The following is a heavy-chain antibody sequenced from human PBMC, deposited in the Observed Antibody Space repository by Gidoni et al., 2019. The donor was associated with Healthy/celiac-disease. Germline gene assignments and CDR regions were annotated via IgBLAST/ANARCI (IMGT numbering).Heavy chain of an antibody. CDR3: ARDPNYANIVATSIDY. V-gene: IGHV3-21*01. J-gene: IGHJ4*02. Sequence: EVQLVESGGGLVKPGGSLRLSCAASGFTFSSYSMNWVRQAPGKGLEWVSSISSSSSYIYYADSVKGRFTISRDNAKNSLYLQMNSLRAEDTAVYYCARDPNYANIVATSIDYWGQGTLVTVSS. D-gene: IGHD5-12*01. CDR2: ISSSSSYI. CDR1: GFTFSSYS.